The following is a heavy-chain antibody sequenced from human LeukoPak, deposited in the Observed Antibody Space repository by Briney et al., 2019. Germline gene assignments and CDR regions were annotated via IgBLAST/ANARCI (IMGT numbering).Heavy chain of an antibody. V-gene: IGHV3-7*01. Sequence: GGSLRLSCAGSGFSISAYWMSWVRQAPGKGLEGVANINQDGSDKYSVDSVKGRYTISRDNAKNSLYLEMNSLRADDTAVYYCARDLVVVGSSFSYGMDVWGQGTTVTVSS. D-gene: IGHD2-15*01. CDR1: GFSISAYW. CDR2: INQDGSDK. J-gene: IGHJ6*02. CDR3: ARDLVVVGSSFSYGMDV.